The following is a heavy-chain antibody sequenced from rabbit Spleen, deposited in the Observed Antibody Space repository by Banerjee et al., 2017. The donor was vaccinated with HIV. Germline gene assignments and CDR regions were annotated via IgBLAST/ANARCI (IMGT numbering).Heavy chain of an antibody. CDR1: GFSFSSNW. V-gene: IGHV1S40*01. CDR3: ARNYVNAFDP. CDR2: IDTSNGDT. Sequence: QSLEESGGGLVKPGGTLTLTCTVSGFSFSSNWICWVRQAPGKGLEWIACIDTSNGDTDYANWPKGRFTISKASSTTVTLQMTSLTAADTATYFCARNYVNAFDPWGQGTLVTV. J-gene: IGHJ2*01. D-gene: IGHD1-1*01.